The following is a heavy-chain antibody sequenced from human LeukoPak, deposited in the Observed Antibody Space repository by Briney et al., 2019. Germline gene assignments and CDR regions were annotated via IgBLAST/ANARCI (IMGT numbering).Heavy chain of an antibody. Sequence: SETLSLTCSVSGGSISSSTYYWGWIRQPPGKGLEWIASIYYSGSTYYNPSLKSRVTISVDTSKNQFSLKVSSVTAADTAVYYCARLPAATDIWGQGTMVTVSS. CDR1: GGSISSSTYY. CDR2: IYYSGST. V-gene: IGHV4-39*01. CDR3: ARLPAATDI. J-gene: IGHJ3*02.